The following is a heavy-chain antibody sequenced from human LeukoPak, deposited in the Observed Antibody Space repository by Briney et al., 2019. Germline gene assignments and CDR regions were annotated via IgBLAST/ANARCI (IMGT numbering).Heavy chain of an antibody. Sequence: GGSLRLSCAASGFSFSSYPMSWVRQAPGKGLEWVSGISTSGASTYSADSVKGRFTISRDNSKNTFLLQMNSLRVEDTAVYYCAKGGSGWYGHFDHWGQGALVTVSS. J-gene: IGHJ4*02. CDR2: ISTSGAST. V-gene: IGHV3-23*01. CDR1: GFSFSSYP. CDR3: AKGGSGWYGHFDH. D-gene: IGHD6-19*01.